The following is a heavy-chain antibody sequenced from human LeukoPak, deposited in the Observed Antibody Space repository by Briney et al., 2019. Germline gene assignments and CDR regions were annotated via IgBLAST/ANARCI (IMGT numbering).Heavy chain of an antibody. CDR1: GYTFTSYG. CDR3: ARVVGGAYYYYCYMDV. Sequence: GASVKVSCKASGYTFTSYGISWVRQAPGQGLEWMGWISAYNGNTNYAQKLQGRVTMTTDTSTSTAYMELRSLRSDDTAVYYCARVVGGAYYYYCYMDVWGKGITVTVSS. J-gene: IGHJ6*03. CDR2: ISAYNGNT. D-gene: IGHD3-16*01. V-gene: IGHV1-18*01.